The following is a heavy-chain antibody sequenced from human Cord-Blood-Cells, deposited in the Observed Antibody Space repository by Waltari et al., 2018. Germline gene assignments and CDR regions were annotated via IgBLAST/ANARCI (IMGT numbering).Heavy chain of an antibody. D-gene: IGHD1-26*01. V-gene: IGHV4-39*07. CDR2: IYYSGST. J-gene: IGHJ4*02. CDR3: ARRKGRGSYFDY. Sequence: QLQLQESGPGLVKPSETLSLTCTVSGGSISSSSYYWGWIRQPPGKGLEWIGSIYYSGSTYYNPSLKGRVTIAVDTSKNQFSLKLSSVTAADTAVYYWARRKGRGSYFDYWGQGTLVTVSS. CDR1: GGSISSSSYY.